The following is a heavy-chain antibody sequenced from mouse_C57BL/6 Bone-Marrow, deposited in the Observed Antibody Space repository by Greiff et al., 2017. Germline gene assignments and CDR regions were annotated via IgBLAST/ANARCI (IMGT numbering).Heavy chain of an antibody. CDR1: GYTFTEYS. CDR3: AKHGVGCYGSSGWFAD. J-gene: IGHJ3*01. CDR2: FYPGSGST. V-gene: IGHV1-62-2*01. Sequence: VQLQEPGAELVKPGASVKLSCKASGYTFTEYSIHWVKQRPGQGLEWIGWFYPGSGSTKYNEKFKDKATLTADKSSSTAYMELSSLTSEDSAVYFAAKHGVGCYGSSGWFADWGQGTLVTVSA. D-gene: IGHD1-1*01.